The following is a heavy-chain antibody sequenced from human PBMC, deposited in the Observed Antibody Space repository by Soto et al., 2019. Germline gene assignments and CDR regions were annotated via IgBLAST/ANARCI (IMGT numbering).Heavy chain of an antibody. CDR1: GFTFSSYA. V-gene: IGHV3-23*01. J-gene: IGHJ6*02. D-gene: IGHD3-3*01. CDR2: ISGSGGST. Sequence: GSLRLSCAASGFTFSSYAMNWVRQAPGKGLEWVSAISGSGGSTYYADSAKGRFSISRDTSKSTLFLQMNSLRAEDTAVYYCTIFGVVHYYGMDVWGQGTTVTVSS. CDR3: TIFGVVHYYGMDV.